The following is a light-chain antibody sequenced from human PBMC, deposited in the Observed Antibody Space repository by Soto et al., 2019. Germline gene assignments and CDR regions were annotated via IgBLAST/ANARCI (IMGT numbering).Light chain of an antibody. CDR2: DNN. V-gene: IGLV1-40*01. Sequence: QSVLTQPPSVSGAPGQRVTISCTGTTSNIGAPHAVHWYQQVPGTAPKLLVYDNNNRPSGVPDRFTCSKSGTSASLAITGLQAKDEADYCCLSFDNSLSRSVFGGGTKLTVL. CDR3: LSFDNSLSRSV. CDR1: TSNIGAPHA. J-gene: IGLJ2*01.